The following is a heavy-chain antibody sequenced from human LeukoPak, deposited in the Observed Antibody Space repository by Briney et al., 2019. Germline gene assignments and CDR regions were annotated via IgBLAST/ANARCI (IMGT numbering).Heavy chain of an antibody. J-gene: IGHJ3*02. V-gene: IGHV1-18*04. Sequence: GASVKVSCKASGYTFTCYYMHWVRQAPGQGLEWMGWISAYNGNTNYAQKLQGRVTMTTDTSTSTAYMELRSLRSDDTAVYYCARAPPVVVAATIYAFDIWGQGTMVTVSS. CDR1: GYTFTCYY. D-gene: IGHD2-15*01. CDR2: ISAYNGNT. CDR3: ARAPPVVVAATIYAFDI.